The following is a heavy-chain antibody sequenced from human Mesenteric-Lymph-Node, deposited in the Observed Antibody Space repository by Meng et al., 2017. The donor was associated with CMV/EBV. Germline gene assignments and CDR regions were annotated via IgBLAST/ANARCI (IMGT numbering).Heavy chain of an antibody. CDR2: INPNSGNT. CDR3: ARDSNYVWFDP. J-gene: IGHJ5*02. Sequence: CKASGYTFTNDDINWVRQANGQGLEWMGWINPNSGNTGYAQKFQGRVTITRNTSISTAYMELSSLRSEDTAVYYCARDSNYVWFDPWGQGTLVTVSS. V-gene: IGHV1-8*03. CDR1: GYTFTNDD. D-gene: IGHD4-11*01.